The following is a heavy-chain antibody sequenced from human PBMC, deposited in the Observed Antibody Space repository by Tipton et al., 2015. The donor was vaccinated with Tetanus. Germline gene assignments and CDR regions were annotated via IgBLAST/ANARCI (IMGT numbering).Heavy chain of an antibody. CDR1: GFTFSSFW. CDR3: AKDGCFSVGCLGSDY. CDR2: IKQDGSEK. Sequence: SLRLSCAASGFTFSSFWMSWVRQAPGKGLEWVANIKQDGSEKYYVDSVKGRFTISRDNSKNKLYLQMNSLRVDDTAVYYCAKDGCFSVGCLGSDYWGQGTLVTVSS. J-gene: IGHJ4*02. V-gene: IGHV3-7*03. D-gene: IGHD5/OR15-5a*01.